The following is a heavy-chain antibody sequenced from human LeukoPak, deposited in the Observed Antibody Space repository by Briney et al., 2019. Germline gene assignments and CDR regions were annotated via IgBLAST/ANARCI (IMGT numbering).Heavy chain of an antibody. CDR1: GFTFNYYW. J-gene: IGHJ3*02. Sequence: GGSLRLSCEASGFTFNYYWMSWVRQAPGKGLEWVANIKKDGSEKYYVDSVKGRFTLSRDNAKTSVYLQMNSLRAEDTAVYYCARDNGPDAFDIWGQGTMVTVSS. D-gene: IGHD2-8*01. CDR2: IKKDGSEK. V-gene: IGHV3-7*04. CDR3: ARDNGPDAFDI.